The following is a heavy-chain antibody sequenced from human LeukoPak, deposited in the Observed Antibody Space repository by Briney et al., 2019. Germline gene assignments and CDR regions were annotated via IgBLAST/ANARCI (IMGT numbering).Heavy chain of an antibody. D-gene: IGHD3/OR15-3a*01. CDR2: ISYDGSNK. V-gene: IGHV3-30-3*01. CDR3: ASQYEFGPRVTPYFDY. J-gene: IGHJ4*02. CDR1: GFTFSSYA. Sequence: QSGGSLRLSCAASGFTFSSYAMHWVRQAPGKGLEWVAVISYDGSNKYYADSVKGRFTISRDNSKNTLYLQMNSLRAEDTAVYYCASQYEFGPRVTPYFDYWGQGTLVTVSS.